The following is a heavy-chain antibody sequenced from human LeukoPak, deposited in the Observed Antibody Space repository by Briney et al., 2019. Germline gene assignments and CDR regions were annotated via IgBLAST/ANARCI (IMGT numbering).Heavy chain of an antibody. CDR2: ISAYNGNT. Sequence: GASVKVSCKASGYTFTSYGISWVRQGPGQGLEWVGWISAYNGNTNYAQKLQGRVAMTTDTSTSTAYMELRSLRSDDTAVYYCARGGIAVAEGDAFDIWGQGTMVTVSS. CDR1: GYTFTSYG. V-gene: IGHV1-18*01. J-gene: IGHJ3*02. CDR3: ARGGIAVAEGDAFDI. D-gene: IGHD6-19*01.